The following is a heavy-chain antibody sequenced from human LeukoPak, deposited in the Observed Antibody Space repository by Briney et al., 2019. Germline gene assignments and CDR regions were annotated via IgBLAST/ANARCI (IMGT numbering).Heavy chain of an antibody. CDR2: ISYDGSNK. V-gene: IGHV3-30*18. CDR3: ANFNYDSSGSRAFDI. D-gene: IGHD3-22*01. CDR1: GFTFSSYG. J-gene: IGHJ3*02. Sequence: GGSLRLSCAASGFTFSSYGMPWVRQAPGKGLEWVAVISYDGSNKYYADSVKGRFTISRDNSKNTLYLQMNSLRAEDTAVYYCANFNYDSSGSRAFDIWGQGTMVTVSS.